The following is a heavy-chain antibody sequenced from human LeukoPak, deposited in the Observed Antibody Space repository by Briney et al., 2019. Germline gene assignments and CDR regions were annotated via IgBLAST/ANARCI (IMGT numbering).Heavy chain of an antibody. D-gene: IGHD3-3*01. CDR2: IRYDGSDK. J-gene: IGHJ4*02. CDR3: VRDTSVGAAYFDL. CDR1: RFRFSSHG. Sequence: GGSLRFSCAASRFRFSSHGMHWVRQAPGKGLEWVAFIRYDGSDKFYADSVAGRFTISRDNSKNILSLQMTTLRPDDTAVYFCVRDTSVGAAYFDLWGQGALVAVTS. V-gene: IGHV3-30*02.